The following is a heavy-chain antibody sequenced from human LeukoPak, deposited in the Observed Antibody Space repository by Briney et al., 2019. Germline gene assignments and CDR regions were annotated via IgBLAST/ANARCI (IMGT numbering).Heavy chain of an antibody. V-gene: IGHV1-18*01. J-gene: IGHJ4*02. CDR3: ARGGKYTAMVESFDY. D-gene: IGHD5-18*01. Sequence: GASVKVSCKASGYTFTSYGISWVRQAPGQGLEWMGWISAYNGNTNYAQKLQGRVTMTTDTSTSTAYMELRSLRSDDTVVYYCARGGKYTAMVESFDYWGQGTLVTVSS. CDR1: GYTFTSYG. CDR2: ISAYNGNT.